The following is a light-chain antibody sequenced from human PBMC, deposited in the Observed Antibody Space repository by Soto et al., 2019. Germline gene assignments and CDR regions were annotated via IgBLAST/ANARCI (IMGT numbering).Light chain of an antibody. Sequence: EIVLTQSAGTLSLSPGERTTLSCRASQSVSSNFLDWYQQKPGQAPRLLIYGASSRATGIPDRFSGSGSGTEFTLTISRLEPEDFAVYYCQQYETYPRTFGQGTKVDIK. J-gene: IGKJ1*01. CDR2: GAS. V-gene: IGKV3-20*01. CDR3: QQYETYPRT. CDR1: QSVSSNF.